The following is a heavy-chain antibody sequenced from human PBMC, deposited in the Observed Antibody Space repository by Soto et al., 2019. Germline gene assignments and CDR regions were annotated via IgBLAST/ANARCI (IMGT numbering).Heavy chain of an antibody. CDR3: ARGGLRSFDY. D-gene: IGHD4-17*01. CDR2: IHYSGNT. J-gene: IGHJ4*02. V-gene: IGHV4-39*01. CDR1: GGSISSSSYY. Sequence: PSETVSLTCTVSGGSISSSSYYWVWIRQPPGKGLEWIASIHYSGNTFYNPSLKSRVTMSVDTSQNQFSLMLSSVTAADTAVYYCARGGLRSFDYWGQGTLVTVSS.